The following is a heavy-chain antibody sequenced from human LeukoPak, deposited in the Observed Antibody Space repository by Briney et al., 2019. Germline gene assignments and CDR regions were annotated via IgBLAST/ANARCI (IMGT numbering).Heavy chain of an antibody. J-gene: IGHJ4*02. CDR2: ISSSGSTI. V-gene: IGHV3-48*03. Sequence: GGSLRLSCAASGFTFSSYEMNWVRQAPGKGLEWVSYISSSGSTIYYADSVKGRFTISRDNAKNSLYLQMNSLRAEDTAVYYCASSWLPYYFDYWGQGTLVTVSS. CDR3: ASSWLPYYFDY. D-gene: IGHD6-13*01. CDR1: GFTFSSYE.